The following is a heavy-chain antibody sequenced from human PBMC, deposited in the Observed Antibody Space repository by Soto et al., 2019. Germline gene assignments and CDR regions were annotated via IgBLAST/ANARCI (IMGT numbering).Heavy chain of an antibody. CDR3: AKDFVLRAAGPNRYYYFDY. CDR1: GYTFTSYA. J-gene: IGHJ4*02. CDR2: INAGNGNT. Sequence: ASVKVSCKASGYTFTSYAMHWVRQAPGQRLEWMGWINAGNGNTKYSQKFQGRVTITRDTSASTAYMELSSLRSEDTAVYYCAKDFVLRAAGPNRYYYFDYWGLGTLVTVSS. V-gene: IGHV1-3*01. D-gene: IGHD3-9*01.